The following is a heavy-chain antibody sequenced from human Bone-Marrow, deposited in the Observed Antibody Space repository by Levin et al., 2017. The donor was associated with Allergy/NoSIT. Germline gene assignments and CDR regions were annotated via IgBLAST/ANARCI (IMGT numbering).Heavy chain of an antibody. J-gene: IGHJ5*02. D-gene: IGHD6-13*01. CDR3: ARGRGAACTYSDKWFDP. V-gene: IGHV4-31*03. CDR2: IYYSGNT. Sequence: SETLSLTCSVSGGSISSGGYYWTWIRQHPGKGLEWIGNIYYSGNTYYNPSLKSRVSISVETSKNQFSLKVTSVTAADTAVYYCARGRGAACTYSDKWFDPWGQGTLVTVSS. CDR1: GGSISSGGYY.